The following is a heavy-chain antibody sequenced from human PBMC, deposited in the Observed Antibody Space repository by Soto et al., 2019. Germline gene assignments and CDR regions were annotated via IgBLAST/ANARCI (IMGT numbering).Heavy chain of an antibody. CDR2: IYSGGST. D-gene: IGHD3-16*01. Sequence: EVQLVESGGGLVQPGGSLRLSCAASGFTVSTNYMSWVRQAPGKGLEWVSVIYSGGSTFYADSVRGRFTISRDNSKNSVNLQMNSVRAEDTAVYYCAGDPWAADYWGQGTLVTVAS. CDR3: AGDPWAADY. V-gene: IGHV3-66*01. CDR1: GFTVSTNY. J-gene: IGHJ4*02.